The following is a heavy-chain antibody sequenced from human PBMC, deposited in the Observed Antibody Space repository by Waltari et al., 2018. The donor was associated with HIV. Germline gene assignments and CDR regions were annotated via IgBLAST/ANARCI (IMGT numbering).Heavy chain of an antibody. CDR3: ARQTAMVTSYFDY. CDR2: IYYSGRT. Sequence: QVHLQESGPGLVTPSETLSLPCTVSGGPISSYSWSWLRQPPGKGLEWIGYIYYSGRTTYNPALKRRVTISVDTSKNQFSLKLSSVTAADTAVYYCARQTAMVTSYFDYWGQGTLVTVSS. CDR1: GGPISSYS. J-gene: IGHJ4*02. V-gene: IGHV4-59*01. D-gene: IGHD5-18*01.